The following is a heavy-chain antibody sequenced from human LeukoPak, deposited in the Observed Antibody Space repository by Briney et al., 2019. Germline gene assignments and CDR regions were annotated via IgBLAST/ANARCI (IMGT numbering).Heavy chain of an antibody. CDR2: SSTYNGNT. CDR1: GYTFTSYG. J-gene: IGHJ4*02. V-gene: IGHV1-18*01. CDR3: AREPLAFAIDY. D-gene: IGHD3-16*01. Sequence: DSVKLSCKVSGYTFTSYGISWVWQPQGQGHELMGWSSTYNGNTTYAKTLQDRVTMTTDTSTSTAYMRLRSLRSDDTAVYSCAREPLAFAIDYWGQGTLVTVSS.